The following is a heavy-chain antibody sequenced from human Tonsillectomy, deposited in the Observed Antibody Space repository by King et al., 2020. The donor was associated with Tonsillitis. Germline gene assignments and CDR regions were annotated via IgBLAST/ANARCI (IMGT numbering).Heavy chain of an antibody. CDR3: ARVGKYYDILTGYFPPDYFQH. Sequence: QLVQSGAEVKKPGASVKVSCKASGYTFTSYYMHWVRQAPGQGLEWMGIINPSGGSTSYAQKFQGRVTMTRDTSTSTVYMELSSLRSEDTAVYYCARVGKYYDILTGYFPPDYFQHWGQGTLVTVSS. CDR2: INPSGGST. CDR1: GYTFTSYY. J-gene: IGHJ1*01. V-gene: IGHV1-46*01. D-gene: IGHD3-9*01.